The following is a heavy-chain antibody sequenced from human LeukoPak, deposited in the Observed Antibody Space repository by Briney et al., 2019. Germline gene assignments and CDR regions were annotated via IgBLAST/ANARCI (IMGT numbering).Heavy chain of an antibody. J-gene: IGHJ4*02. V-gene: IGHV6-1*01. Sequence: SQTLSLTCAISGDSVSSNSAAWNWIRQSPSRGLEWLGRTYYRSKWYNDYAVSVKSRITINPDTSKNQFPLQLNSVTPEDTAVYYCARGGRIVGATTFDYWGQGTLVTVSS. CDR3: ARGGRIVGATTFDY. CDR1: GDSVSSNSAA. D-gene: IGHD1-26*01. CDR2: TYYRSKWYN.